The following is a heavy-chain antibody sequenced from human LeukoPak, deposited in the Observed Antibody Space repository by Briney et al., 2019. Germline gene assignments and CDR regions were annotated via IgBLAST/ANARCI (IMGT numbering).Heavy chain of an antibody. CDR3: ARRGIAAAHH. V-gene: IGHV4-34*01. Sequence: PSETLSLTCAVYGGSFSGYYWSWIRQPPGKGLEWIGEINHSGSTNYNPSLKSRVTISVDTSKNQFSLKLSSVTAADTAVYYCARRGIAAAHHWGQGTLVTVSS. J-gene: IGHJ5*02. D-gene: IGHD6-13*01. CDR1: GGSFSGYY. CDR2: INHSGST.